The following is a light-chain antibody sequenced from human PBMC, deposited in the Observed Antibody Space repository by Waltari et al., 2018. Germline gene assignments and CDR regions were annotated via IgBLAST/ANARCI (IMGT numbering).Light chain of an antibody. J-gene: IGLJ1*01. CDR3: CSYSGSSSFPDV. CDR2: DVI. Sequence: QSALTQPASVSGSPGQSITISCTGSRNNIGFYDLVSWSQQHPGKAPKLIIFDVIKRPSGVSDRFSGSKSGNTSSLTISGLETEDDADYYCCSYSGSSSFPDVVGPGTKVTVL. V-gene: IGLV2-23*02. CDR1: RNNIGFYDL.